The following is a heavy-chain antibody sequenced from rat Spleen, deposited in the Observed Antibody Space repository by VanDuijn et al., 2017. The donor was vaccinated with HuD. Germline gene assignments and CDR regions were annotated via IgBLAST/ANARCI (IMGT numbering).Heavy chain of an antibody. CDR3: TRPDYPGIKGYVMDA. CDR1: GFTFSDYN. Sequence: EVQLVESGGGLVQPGRSLKLSCAASGFTFSDYNMAWVRQAPKKGLEWVTTISYDGSSTYYRDSVKGRFTISRDNAKNTQYLQMDSLRSEDTATYYCTRPDYPGIKGYVMDAWGQGASVTVSS. J-gene: IGHJ4*01. V-gene: IGHV5-7*01. D-gene: IGHD1-4*01. CDR2: ISYDGSST.